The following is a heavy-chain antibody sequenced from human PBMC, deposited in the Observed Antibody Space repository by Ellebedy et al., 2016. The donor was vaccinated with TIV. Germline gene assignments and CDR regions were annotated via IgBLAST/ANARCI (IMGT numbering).Heavy chain of an antibody. CDR3: ARKVPAPTTVPPNWYFDL. Sequence: GESLKISCAASGFTFSSYTMNWVRQAPGKGLEWVSSLSTSSSYIYYAGSVKGRFTISRDNAKDSLYLQMNSLRAEDTAVYYCARKVPAPTTVPPNWYFDLWGRGTLVTVSS. CDR2: LSTSSSYI. D-gene: IGHD4-17*01. CDR1: GFTFSSYT. V-gene: IGHV3-21*01. J-gene: IGHJ2*01.